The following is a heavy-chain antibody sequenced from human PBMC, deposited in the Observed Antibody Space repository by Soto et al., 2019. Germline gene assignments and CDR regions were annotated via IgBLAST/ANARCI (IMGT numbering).Heavy chain of an antibody. D-gene: IGHD2-2*01. CDR1: GFTFSSYA. Sequence: EVQLLESGGGLVQPGGSLRLSCAASGFTFSSYAMSWVRQAPGKGLEWVSGISGSGGSTYYADSVKGRFTISRDNSKNKLSLQMNSLRAEDTAVFYCALSSSNSYWGQGTLVTVSS. CDR2: ISGSGGST. CDR3: ALSSSNSY. V-gene: IGHV3-23*01. J-gene: IGHJ4*02.